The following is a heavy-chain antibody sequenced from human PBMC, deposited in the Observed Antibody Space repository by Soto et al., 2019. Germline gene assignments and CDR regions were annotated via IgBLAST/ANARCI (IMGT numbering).Heavy chain of an antibody. J-gene: IGHJ4*02. D-gene: IGHD2-21*02. Sequence: QVQVVQSRAEVKKPGASVKVSCKTSGYTFTDYDINWVRQAPGQGLEYMGWVSPENSNAGYAQQFRGRVSMTTNTIISTAYLELTDLRYEDTAAYYCEVTTGYWGQGTMVTVSS. CDR3: EVTTGY. CDR1: GYTFTDYD. CDR2: VSPENSNA. V-gene: IGHV1-8*01.